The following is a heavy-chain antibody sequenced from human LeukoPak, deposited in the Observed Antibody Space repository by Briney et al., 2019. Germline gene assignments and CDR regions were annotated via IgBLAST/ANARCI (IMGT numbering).Heavy chain of an antibody. CDR3: AKVAEVYYYDSSGYPPEFDY. D-gene: IGHD3-22*01. V-gene: IGHV3-23*01. CDR1: GFTFSSYA. CDR2: ISGSGDSR. Sequence: GGSLRLSCAASGFTFSSYAMSWVRQAPGKGLEWVSVISGSGDSRYYADSVKGRFTISRDNSKNTLHLQMNSLRAEDTAVYYCAKVAEVYYYDSSGYPPEFDYWGQGTLVTVSS. J-gene: IGHJ4*02.